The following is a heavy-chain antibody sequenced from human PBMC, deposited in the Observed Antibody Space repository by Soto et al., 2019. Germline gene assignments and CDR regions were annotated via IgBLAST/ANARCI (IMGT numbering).Heavy chain of an antibody. CDR3: AKSISGFYSHFDS. V-gene: IGHV5-51*01. J-gene: IGHJ4*02. Sequence: EVQLVQSGAEVKKPGESLQISCKGSGYTFTSYWIGWVRQMPGKGLEWMGIINPVDSDTRYCPSFQGQVTISADKSISTAYLQWTSLKASDTAMYYCAKSISGFYSHFDSWGQGTQVTVSS. CDR2: INPVDSDT. D-gene: IGHD3-10*01. CDR1: GYTFTSYW.